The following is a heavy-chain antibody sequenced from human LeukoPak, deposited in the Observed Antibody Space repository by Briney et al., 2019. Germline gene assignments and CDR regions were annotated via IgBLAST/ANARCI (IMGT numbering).Heavy chain of an antibody. D-gene: IGHD3-22*01. V-gene: IGHV3-48*01. CDR2: ISSGSSTI. Sequence: GGSLRLSCAASGFTFSSYSMNWVRQAPGKGLEWVSYISSGSSTIYYADSVKGRFTMSRDNSKNTLYLQMNSLRAEDTAVYYCVYYDSSRFDYWGQGTLVTVSS. CDR1: GFTFSSYS. CDR3: VYYDSSRFDY. J-gene: IGHJ4*02.